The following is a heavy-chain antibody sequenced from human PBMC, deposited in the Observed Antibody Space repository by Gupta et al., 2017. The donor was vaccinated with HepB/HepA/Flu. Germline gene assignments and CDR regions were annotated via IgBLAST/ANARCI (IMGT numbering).Heavy chain of an antibody. V-gene: IGHV1-8*01. Sequence: QVQLVQSGAEVKKPGASVKVSCKASGYTFTSYDINWVRQATGQGLEWMGWMNPNSGNTGYAQKFQGRVTMTRNTSISTAYMELSSLRSEDTAVYYCVLLWFGDASYYYGMDVWGQGTTVTVSS. CDR3: VLLWFGDASYYYGMDV. CDR1: GYTFTSYD. J-gene: IGHJ6*02. CDR2: MNPNSGNT. D-gene: IGHD3-10*01.